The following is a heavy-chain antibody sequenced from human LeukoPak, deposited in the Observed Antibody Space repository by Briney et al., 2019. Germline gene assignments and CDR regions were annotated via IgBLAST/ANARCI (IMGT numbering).Heavy chain of an antibody. J-gene: IGHJ3*02. CDR1: GYTFTSYG. CDR2: ISAYNGNT. CDR3: ARGSITMVRGVIMHDAFDI. V-gene: IGHV1-18*01. Sequence: ASVKVSCTASGYTFTSYGISWVRQAPGQGLEWMGWISAYNGNTNYAQKLQGRVTMTTDTSTSTAYMELRSLRSDDTAVYYCARGSITMVRGVIMHDAFDIWGQGTMVTVSS. D-gene: IGHD3-10*01.